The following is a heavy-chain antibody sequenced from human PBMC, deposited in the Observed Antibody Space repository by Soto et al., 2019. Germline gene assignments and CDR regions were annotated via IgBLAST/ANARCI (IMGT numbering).Heavy chain of an antibody. D-gene: IGHD3-9*01. V-gene: IGHV3-23*01. CDR2: ISGSGGST. J-gene: IGHJ4*02. CDR1: GFTFSSYA. Sequence: GGSLRLSCAASGFTFSSYAMSWVRQAPGKGLEWVSAISGSGGSTYYADSVKGRFNISRDNSKNTLYLQMNSLRAEDTAVYYCAKDGYDILTGPFDYWGQGTLVTVSS. CDR3: AKDGYDILTGPFDY.